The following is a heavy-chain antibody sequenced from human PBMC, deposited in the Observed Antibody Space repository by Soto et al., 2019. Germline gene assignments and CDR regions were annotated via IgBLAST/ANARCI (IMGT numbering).Heavy chain of an antibody. J-gene: IGHJ4*02. Sequence: QVQLQESGPGLVKPSQTLTLTCTVSGGSISSGGYYWSWIRQHPGKGLEWIGHISDSGNTYYNPSLKSRVTISVDTSKNLFSLNLSAVTASDTVVYYCARTTFYDIFTAYYSLFDYWGQGTLVTVSS. V-gene: IGHV4-31*03. CDR2: ISDSGNT. CDR3: ARTTFYDIFTAYYSLFDY. CDR1: GGSISSGGYY. D-gene: IGHD3-9*01.